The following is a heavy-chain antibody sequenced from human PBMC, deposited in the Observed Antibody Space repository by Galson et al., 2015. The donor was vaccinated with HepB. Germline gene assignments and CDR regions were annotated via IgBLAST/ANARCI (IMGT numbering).Heavy chain of an antibody. J-gene: IGHJ4*02. CDR3: TTVGAVLRYSDSPEIKGLFY. Sequence: SLRLSCAASGLTFSTAWMCWIRQAPGKGLEWVGRIKSKIDGETTEYAAPVKGRFTISRDDSKDALYLQMNSLKTEDTAVYYCTTVGAVLRYSDSPEIKGLFYWGQGALVTVSS. D-gene: IGHD3-9*01. CDR1: GLTFSTAW. V-gene: IGHV3-15*01. CDR2: IKSKIDGETT.